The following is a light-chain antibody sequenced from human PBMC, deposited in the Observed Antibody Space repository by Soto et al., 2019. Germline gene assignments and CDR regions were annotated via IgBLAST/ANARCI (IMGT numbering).Light chain of an antibody. CDR3: QKSYSTPVT. CDR2: AAS. V-gene: IGKV1-39*01. CDR1: QSISSY. J-gene: IGKJ1*01. Sequence: DIQMTQSPSSLSASVGDRVTITCRASQSISSYLNWYQQKPGKAPKLLIYAASSLQSGVPSRFSGSGSGTDFTLTISSLQPEDFATYYCQKSYSTPVTFGQGPKVDIK.